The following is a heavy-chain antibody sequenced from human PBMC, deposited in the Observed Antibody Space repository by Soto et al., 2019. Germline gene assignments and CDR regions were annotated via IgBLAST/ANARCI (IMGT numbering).Heavy chain of an antibody. D-gene: IGHD3-22*01. J-gene: IGHJ4*02. CDR3: ARRSTDYSPYFDY. V-gene: IGHV4-30-2*01. Sequence: PSETLSLTCAVSGGSITSVGYSWSWIRQAPGKGLEWLGYIYQSGSAYYNPSLKSRVTISIDKSKNQFSLKLISVTAADTAVYYCARRSTDYSPYFDYWGQGTLVTVSS. CDR2: IYQSGSA. CDR1: GGSITSVGYS.